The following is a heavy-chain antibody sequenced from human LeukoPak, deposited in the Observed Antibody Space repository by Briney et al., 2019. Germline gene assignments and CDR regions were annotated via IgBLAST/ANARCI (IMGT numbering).Heavy chain of an antibody. D-gene: IGHD3-3*01. CDR3: AKDRSGYSTPFDY. CDR2: ISGSGGST. J-gene: IGHJ4*02. CDR1: GFTFSSYA. Sequence: GGSLGLSCAASGFTFSSYAMSWVRQAPGKGLEWVSAISGSGGSTYYADSVKGRFTISRDNSKNTLYLQMNSLRAEDTAVYYCAKDRSGYSTPFDYWGQGTLVTVSS. V-gene: IGHV3-23*01.